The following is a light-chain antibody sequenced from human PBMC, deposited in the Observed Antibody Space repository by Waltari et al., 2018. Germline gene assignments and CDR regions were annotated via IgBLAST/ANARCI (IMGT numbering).Light chain of an antibody. Sequence: QSALTQPASVSGSLGQSINISCSGTNSDIGGYTSVSWYQQHPGEAPKLLIFAVSPRPSGVSSRFSAFKSGTTASLTISGLQAEDEADYYCCSKTSSTASIVFGGGTTLTVL. CDR2: AVS. V-gene: IGLV2-14*03. CDR3: CSKTSSTASIV. CDR1: NSDIGGYTS. J-gene: IGLJ3*02.